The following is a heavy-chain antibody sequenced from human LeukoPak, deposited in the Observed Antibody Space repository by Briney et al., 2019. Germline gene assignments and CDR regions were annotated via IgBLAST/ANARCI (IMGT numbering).Heavy chain of an antibody. J-gene: IGHJ3*02. CDR2: ISGSGTST. D-gene: IGHD3-22*01. CDR1: GFTFGRYA. CDR3: ARDERRITMIVVVITGAFDI. V-gene: IGHV3-23*01. Sequence: GGSLRLSCVVSGFTFGRYAMSWVRQAPGKGLEWVSGISGSGTSTYYADSVKGRFTISRDNSKNTLYLQMNSLRAEDTAVYYCARDERRITMIVVVITGAFDIWGQGTMVTVSS.